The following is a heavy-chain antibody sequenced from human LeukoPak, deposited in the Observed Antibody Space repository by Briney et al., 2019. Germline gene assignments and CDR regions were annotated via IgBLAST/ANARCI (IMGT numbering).Heavy chain of an antibody. CDR1: GYTFTGYY. J-gene: IGHJ3*02. V-gene: IGHV1-2*02. Sequence: ASVKVSCKASGYTFTGYYMHWVRQAPGQGLEWMGWINPNSGGTNYAQKFQGRVTMTRDTSISTGYMELSRLRSDDTAVYYCARRGYSYDAFDIWGQGTMVTVSS. D-gene: IGHD5-18*01. CDR2: INPNSGGT. CDR3: ARRGYSYDAFDI.